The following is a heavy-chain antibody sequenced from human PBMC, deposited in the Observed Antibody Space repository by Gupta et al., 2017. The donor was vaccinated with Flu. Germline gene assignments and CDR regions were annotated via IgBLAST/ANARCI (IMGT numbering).Heavy chain of an antibody. CDR2: IWADVNNK. J-gene: IGHJ3*02. CDR3: VRERGPFNAFDI. Sequence: VRQAPGKGPEWLAVIWADVNNKFYADSVKGRFTLSRDNSKNTLSLQMNNLRAEDTAVYHCVRERGPFNAFDIWGQGTMVTVSS. V-gene: IGHV3-33*01.